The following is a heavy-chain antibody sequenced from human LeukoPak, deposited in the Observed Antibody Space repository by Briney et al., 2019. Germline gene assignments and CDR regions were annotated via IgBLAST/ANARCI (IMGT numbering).Heavy chain of an antibody. CDR2: VYHSGST. Sequence: SETLSLTCTVSGGSIMSYYWSWIRQPPGKGLEWIGYVYHSGSTNYNPSLQSRVTISVDTSKNQVSLKLNSVTAADTAVYYCARVPRGAGALDYWGQGTLVTVSS. D-gene: IGHD3-10*01. V-gene: IGHV4-59*01. CDR3: ARVPRGAGALDY. CDR1: GGSIMSYY. J-gene: IGHJ4*02.